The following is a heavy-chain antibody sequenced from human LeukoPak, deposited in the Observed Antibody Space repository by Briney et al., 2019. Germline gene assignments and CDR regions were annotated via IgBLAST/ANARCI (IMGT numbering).Heavy chain of an antibody. CDR2: INPNSGDT. V-gene: IGHV1-2*02. D-gene: IGHD6-13*01. CDR3: ARDQYSSTWYVDY. J-gene: IGHJ4*02. CDR1: GYTFTGYY. Sequence: ASVKVSCKASGYTFTGYYMHWVRQAPGQGLEWMGWINPNSGDTNYSQKFQARVTMTRDTSISTAYMELNRLRSDDTAVYYCARDQYSSTWYVDYWGQGTLVTVSS.